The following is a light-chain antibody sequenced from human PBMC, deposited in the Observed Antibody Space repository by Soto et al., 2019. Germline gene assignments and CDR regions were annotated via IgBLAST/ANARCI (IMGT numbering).Light chain of an antibody. CDR3: QTWGTGIHVV. Sequence: QLVLTQSPSASASLGASVKLTCTLSSGHSSYGIAWHQQQPEKGPRYLMKLDSDGSHTKGDAIPDRFSGSSSGAERYLTISILQSEDEADYYCQTWGTGIHVVFGGGTKLTVL. J-gene: IGLJ2*01. CDR1: SGHSSYG. CDR2: LDSDGSH. V-gene: IGLV4-69*01.